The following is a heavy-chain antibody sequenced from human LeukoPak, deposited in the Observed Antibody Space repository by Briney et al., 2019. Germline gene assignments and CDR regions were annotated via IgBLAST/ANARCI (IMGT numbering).Heavy chain of an antibody. Sequence: SQTLSLTCTVSGGSINSGSYYWNWIRQSAGKGLEWIGHIYATGSTNYSPSLRSRVTISLDTSKNQFSLKLSSVTAADTAVYYCAREEGDCSSTSCSNWFDPWGQGTLVTVSS. CDR1: GGSINSGSYY. CDR2: IYATGST. D-gene: IGHD2-2*01. CDR3: AREEGDCSSTSCSNWFDP. J-gene: IGHJ5*02. V-gene: IGHV4-61*09.